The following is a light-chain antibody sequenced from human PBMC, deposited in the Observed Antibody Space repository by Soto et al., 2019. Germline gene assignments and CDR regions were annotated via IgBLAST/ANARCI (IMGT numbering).Light chain of an antibody. CDR2: AES. J-gene: IGKJ1*01. CDR1: QGISSY. V-gene: IGKV1-8*01. CDR3: RPYYKYRT. Sequence: AIRMTQSPSSLSASTRDRVTITCRASQGISSYLAWYQQKPGQAPKLLIYAESTLQSGVPSRCRGSGSGTDFTLTISCLQYEEFATYYCRPYYKYRTFGQGTKGEIK.